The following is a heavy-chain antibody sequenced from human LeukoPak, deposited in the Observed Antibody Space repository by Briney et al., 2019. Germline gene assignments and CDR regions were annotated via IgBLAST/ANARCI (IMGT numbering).Heavy chain of an antibody. Sequence: SGTLSLTCTVSGYSINSGFYWGWLRQPPGKGLEWIGNIYHSATTHYNSSLKSRVTISVDTSKNQFSLKLSSVTAADTAVYYCARHLGYSYGVLSYWGQGTLVTVSS. CDR3: ARHLGYSYGVLSY. CDR2: IYHSATT. D-gene: IGHD5-18*01. J-gene: IGHJ4*02. V-gene: IGHV4-38-2*02. CDR1: GYSINSGFY.